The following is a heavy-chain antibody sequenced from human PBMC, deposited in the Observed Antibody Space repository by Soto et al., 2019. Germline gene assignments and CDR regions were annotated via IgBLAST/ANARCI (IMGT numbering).Heavy chain of an antibody. CDR2: INWNGNYI. J-gene: IGHJ4*02. Sequence: VQLVESGGGLVQPGRSLRLSCTASAFTFGDFAMHWVRQVPGKGLEWVSGINWNGNYIGDADSVKGRFTVSRDNAKNSLYLQMNSLRPEDTALYFCARAPTGGTWPVYFDWWGRGTLVTVSS. CDR1: AFTFGDFA. D-gene: IGHD2-15*01. V-gene: IGHV3-9*01. CDR3: ARAPTGGTWPVYFDW.